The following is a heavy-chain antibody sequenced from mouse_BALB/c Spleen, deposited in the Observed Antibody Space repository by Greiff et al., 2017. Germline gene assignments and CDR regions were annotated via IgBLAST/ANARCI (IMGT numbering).Heavy chain of an antibody. CDR1: GFTFSSYA. CDR3: ARQDGSFAY. Sequence: EVQRVESGGGLVKPGGSLKLSCAASGFTFSSYAMSWVRQTPEKRLEWVATISSGGSYTYYPDSVKGRFTISRDNAKNTLYLQMSSLRSEDTAMYYCARQDGSFAYWGQGTLVTVSA. D-gene: IGHD1-1*01. V-gene: IGHV5-9-3*01. J-gene: IGHJ3*01. CDR2: ISSGGSYT.